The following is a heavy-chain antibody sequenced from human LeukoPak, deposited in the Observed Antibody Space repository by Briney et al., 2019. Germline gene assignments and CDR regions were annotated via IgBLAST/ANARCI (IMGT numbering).Heavy chain of an antibody. Sequence: PSETLSLTCTGFGASITSNYWSWIRQPAGKGLEWIGRIYISGNTNYNPSLKSRVTMSVVTSKNHFSLKLTSVTAADTAVYYCARAGYCSGGGCYAYWGPGTLVTVSS. CDR3: ARAGYCSGGGCYAY. V-gene: IGHV4-4*07. D-gene: IGHD2-15*01. CDR1: GASITSNY. J-gene: IGHJ4*02. CDR2: IYISGNT.